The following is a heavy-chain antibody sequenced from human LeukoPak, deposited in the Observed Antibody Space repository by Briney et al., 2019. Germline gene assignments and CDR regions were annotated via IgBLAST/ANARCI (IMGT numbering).Heavy chain of an antibody. CDR2: INHSGST. Sequence: SETLSLTCAVYGGSFSGYYWSWIRQPPGKGLEGIGEINHSGSTNYNPSLKSRVTISVDTSKNQFSLKLSSVTAADTAVYYCARAPLDGYYDSSGYYSWGQGTLVTVSS. D-gene: IGHD3-22*01. CDR1: GGSFSGYY. V-gene: IGHV4-34*01. CDR3: ARAPLDGYYDSSGYYS. J-gene: IGHJ4*02.